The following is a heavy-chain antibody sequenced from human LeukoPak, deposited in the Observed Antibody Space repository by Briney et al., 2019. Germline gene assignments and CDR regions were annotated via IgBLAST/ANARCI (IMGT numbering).Heavy chain of an antibody. D-gene: IGHD6-13*01. CDR3: ILAAAGPAY. V-gene: IGHV3-15*01. CDR1: GFTFSNAW. J-gene: IGHJ4*02. CDR2: IRGKADGETT. Sequence: SGGSLRLSCAASGFTFSNAWMTWVRQALGKGPEWLGRIRGKADGETTDYAAPVKGRFIISRDDSKNILYLQMNSLTTEDTAVYYCILAAAGPAYWGQGALVTVSS.